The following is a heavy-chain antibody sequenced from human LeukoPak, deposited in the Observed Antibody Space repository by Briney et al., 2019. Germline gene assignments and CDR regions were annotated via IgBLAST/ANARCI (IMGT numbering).Heavy chain of an antibody. Sequence: GGSLRLSCAASGFTFSRYWMSWVRQAPGKGLEWVANIKEDGSVKYYVESVKGRFTISRDNAKNSLYLQMNSLRAEDTAVYYCAASITMFDYWGQGTLVAVSS. CDR3: AASITMFDY. J-gene: IGHJ4*02. V-gene: IGHV3-7*02. CDR1: GFTFSRYW. D-gene: IGHD3-10*01. CDR2: IKEDGSVK.